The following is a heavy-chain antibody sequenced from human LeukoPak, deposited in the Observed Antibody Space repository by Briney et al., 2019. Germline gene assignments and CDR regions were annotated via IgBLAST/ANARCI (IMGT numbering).Heavy chain of an antibody. CDR2: MNPNSGNT. Sequence: ASVKVSCKASGYTFTSYDINWVRQATGQGLEWMGWMNPNSGNTGYAQKFQGRVTITRNTSISTAYMELSSLRAEDTAVYYCAREGERDFYFDYWGQGTLVTVSS. J-gene: IGHJ4*02. V-gene: IGHV1-8*03. CDR3: AREGERDFYFDY. D-gene: IGHD1-26*01. CDR1: GYTFTSYD.